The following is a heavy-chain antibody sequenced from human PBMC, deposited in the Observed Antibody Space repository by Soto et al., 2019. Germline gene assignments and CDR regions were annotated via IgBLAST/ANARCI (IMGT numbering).Heavy chain of an antibody. CDR1: GGSISSSSYY. CDR2: IYYSGST. Sequence: PSETLSLTCTVSGGSISSSSYYWGWIRQPPGKGLEWIGSIYYSGSTYYNPSLKSRVTISVDTSKNQFSLKLSSVTAADTAVYYCAYGSGSYYTPFDYWGQGTLVTVS. V-gene: IGHV4-39*01. D-gene: IGHD3-10*01. CDR3: AYGSGSYYTPFDY. J-gene: IGHJ4*02.